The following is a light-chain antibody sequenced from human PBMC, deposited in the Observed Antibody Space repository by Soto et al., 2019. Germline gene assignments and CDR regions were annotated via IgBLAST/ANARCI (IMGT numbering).Light chain of an antibody. CDR3: QQYNNWPRT. Sequence: EIVLTQSPGTLSLSPGERATLSCRASQSVSSSYLAWYQQKPGQAPRLLIYGASSRATGTPDRFSGSGSGTDFTLTISSLQSEDFAVYYCQQYNNWPRTFGQGTKVDIK. J-gene: IGKJ1*01. V-gene: IGKV3-20*01. CDR2: GAS. CDR1: QSVSSSY.